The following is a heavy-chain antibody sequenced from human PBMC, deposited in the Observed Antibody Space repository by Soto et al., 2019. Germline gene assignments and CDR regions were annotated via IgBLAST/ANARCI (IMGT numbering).Heavy chain of an antibody. CDR1: GFAFSDAW. D-gene: IGHD1-26*01. V-gene: IGHV3-15*01. J-gene: IGHJ6*03. CDR3: TTLPQRIGTYYYYSYTDV. CDR2: IRSEADGGTT. Sequence: EVQLVESGGGLVKPGGSLRLSCAASGFAFSDAWMGCVRLAPGKGLEWVGRIRSEADGGTTDYAAPVRTRFTISRDDSQRTLYLQMNSLKPEATAVYYCTTLPQRIGTYYYYSYTDVWGKGSPVTVSS.